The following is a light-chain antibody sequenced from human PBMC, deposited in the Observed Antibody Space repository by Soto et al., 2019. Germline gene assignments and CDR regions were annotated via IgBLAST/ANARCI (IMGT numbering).Light chain of an antibody. CDR2: GAS. J-gene: IGKJ5*01. Sequence: ELGVQKSHVTLSVSPCALSALSGRASQRVSSNLAWYQQKPGQTNRLLIYGASSRATGTPDRISGGGSGTHFTLTISRLEPEEFAVYYCKNYVTPPITFGHGTRLDIK. CDR3: KNYVTPPIT. V-gene: IGKV3-20*01. CDR1: QRVSSN.